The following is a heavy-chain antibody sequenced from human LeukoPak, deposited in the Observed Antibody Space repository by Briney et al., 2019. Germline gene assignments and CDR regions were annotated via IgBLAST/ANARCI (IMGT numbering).Heavy chain of an antibody. CDR1: GFTFDDYA. CDR3: AKEPGIAAAAQNNWFDP. CDR2: ISGSGGST. Sequence: GGSLRLSCAASGFTFDDYAMHWVRQAPGKGLEWVSIISGSGGSTYYVDSVKGRFTIFRDNSKNTLYLQMNSLRAEDTAVYYCAKEPGIAAAAQNNWFDPWGQGTLVTVSS. D-gene: IGHD6-13*01. J-gene: IGHJ5*02. V-gene: IGHV3-23*01.